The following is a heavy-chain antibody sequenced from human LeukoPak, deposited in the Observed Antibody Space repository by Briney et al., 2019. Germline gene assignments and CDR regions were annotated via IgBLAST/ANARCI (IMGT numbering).Heavy chain of an antibody. Sequence: GRSLRLSCAASGFTFSSYAMHWVRQAPGKGLEWVAVISYDGSNKYYADSVKGRFTISRDNSKNTLYLQMNSLRAEETAVYYCAKGATYYDFWSGYFSYWGQGTLVTVSS. J-gene: IGHJ4*02. CDR2: ISYDGSNK. CDR3: AKGATYYDFWSGYFSY. D-gene: IGHD3-3*01. V-gene: IGHV3-30-3*01. CDR1: GFTFSSYA.